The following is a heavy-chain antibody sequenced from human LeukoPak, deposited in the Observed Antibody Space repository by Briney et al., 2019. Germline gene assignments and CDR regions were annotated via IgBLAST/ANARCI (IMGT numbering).Heavy chain of an antibody. CDR1: GFTFSSYA. CDR3: ATGAYCSSTSCHISGAFDI. D-gene: IGHD2-2*02. V-gene: IGHV3-30-3*01. CDR2: ISYDGSNK. J-gene: IGHJ3*02. Sequence: GGSLRLSCAASGFTFSSYAMHWVRQAPGKGLEWVAVISYDGSNKYYADSVKGRFTISRDNSKNTLYLQMNSLRAEDTAVYYCATGAYCSSTSCHISGAFDIWGQGTMVTVSS.